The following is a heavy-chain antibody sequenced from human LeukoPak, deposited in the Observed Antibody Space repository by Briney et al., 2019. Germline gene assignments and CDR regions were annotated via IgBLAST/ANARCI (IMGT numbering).Heavy chain of an antibody. CDR3: ARDKIVGATHFDY. J-gene: IGHJ4*02. Sequence: PGGSLRLSCAASGFIFSSYWMSWVRQAPRKGLEWVAYIKQDGSEKYYVDSVKGRFTISRDNAKNSLYLQMNNLRGEDTAVYYCARDKIVGATHFDYWGQGTLVTVSS. D-gene: IGHD1-26*01. CDR1: GFIFSSYW. CDR2: IKQDGSEK. V-gene: IGHV3-7*01.